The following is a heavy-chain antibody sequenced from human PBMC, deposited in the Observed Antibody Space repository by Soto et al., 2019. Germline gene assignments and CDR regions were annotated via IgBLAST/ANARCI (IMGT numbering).Heavy chain of an antibody. CDR1: GGTFSSYA. CDR3: ARGATVVSPEPFDY. Sequence: SVKVSCKASGGTFSSYAISWVRQAPGQGLEWMGGIIPIFGTANYAQKFQGRVTITADESTSTAYMELSSLRSEDTAVYYCARGATVVSPEPFDYWGQGTLATVSS. V-gene: IGHV1-69*13. D-gene: IGHD4-17*01. CDR2: IIPIFGTA. J-gene: IGHJ4*02.